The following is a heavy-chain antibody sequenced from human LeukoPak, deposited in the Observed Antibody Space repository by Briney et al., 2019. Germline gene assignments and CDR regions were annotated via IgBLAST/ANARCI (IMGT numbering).Heavy chain of an antibody. CDR1: GFTVSSNY. J-gene: IGHJ6*02. V-gene: IGHV3-66*01. Sequence: GGSLRLSCAASGFTVSSNYMTWVRQAPGKGLEWVSVIYSGGSTYYADSVKGRFTISRDNSKNTLYLQMNSLRVEDTAVYYCARSVAMGVLGYYGMDVWGQGTTVTVSS. CDR2: IYSGGST. D-gene: IGHD2-8*01. CDR3: ARSVAMGVLGYYGMDV.